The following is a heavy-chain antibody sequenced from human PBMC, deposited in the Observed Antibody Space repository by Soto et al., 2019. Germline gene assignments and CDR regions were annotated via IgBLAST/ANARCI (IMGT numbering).Heavy chain of an antibody. V-gene: IGHV1-2*02. CDR3: AIHLPSAMAWFDP. D-gene: IGHD2-2*01. CDR2: INPNSGGT. J-gene: IGHJ5*02. CDR1: GYTFTGYY. Sequence: ASVKVSCKASGYTFTGYYMHWVRQAPGQGLEWMGWINPNSGGTNYAQKFQGRVTMTRDTSIRTAYMELSRLRSDDTAVYYCAIHLPSAMAWFDPWGQGTLVTVSS.